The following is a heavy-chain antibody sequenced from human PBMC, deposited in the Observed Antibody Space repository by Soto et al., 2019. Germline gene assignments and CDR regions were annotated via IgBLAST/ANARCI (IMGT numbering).Heavy chain of an antibody. Sequence: PGGSLRLSCAASGFTFSSYAIIWVRQAPGKGLEWVSTITGGGDGTDYADSVKDRFTISRDNAKDTVYLQMNSLRDEDTAVFYCARLLSQDYMDVWGKGTTVTVSS. CDR1: GFTFSSYA. CDR3: ARLLSQDYMDV. V-gene: IGHV3-23*01. CDR2: ITGGGDGT. D-gene: IGHD2-21*02. J-gene: IGHJ6*03.